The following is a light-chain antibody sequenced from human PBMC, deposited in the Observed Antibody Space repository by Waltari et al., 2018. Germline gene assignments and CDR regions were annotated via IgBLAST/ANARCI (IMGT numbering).Light chain of an antibody. J-gene: IGKJ1*01. CDR1: QSVLYSTNTQSY. V-gene: IGKV4-1*01. CDR2: WTS. Sequence: DIVMTQSPDSLAVSLGERDTINCKSSQSVLYSTNTQSYVAWYQQKPGQPPKLLIYWTSTRESGVPDRFSGSGSGTDFTLTISNLQAEDVAVYYCQQYYSTWTFGQGTKVEIK. CDR3: QQYYSTWT.